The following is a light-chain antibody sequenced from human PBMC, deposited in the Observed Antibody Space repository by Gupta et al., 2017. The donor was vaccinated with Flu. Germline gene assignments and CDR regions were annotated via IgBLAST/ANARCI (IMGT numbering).Light chain of an antibody. CDR2: GAS. CDR3: QQYHNWPRT. Sequence: GDSATLTCRASQSVSSNLAWYQHRPGQAPRLLLYGASTRATGIPARFSASGSGTEFTLTINSLQSEDSAVYYCQQYHNWPRTVGQGTKVEIK. J-gene: IGKJ1*01. V-gene: IGKV3-15*01. CDR1: QSVSSN.